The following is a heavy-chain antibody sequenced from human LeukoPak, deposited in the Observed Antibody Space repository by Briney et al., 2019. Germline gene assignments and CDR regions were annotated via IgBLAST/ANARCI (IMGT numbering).Heavy chain of an antibody. CDR1: GYTFTSYD. D-gene: IGHD3-3*01. V-gene: IGHV1-8*01. CDR2: MNPNSGNT. Sequence: ASVKVSCKASGYTFTSYDINWVRQATGQGLEWMGWMNPNSGNTGYAQKFQGRVTMTRNTSISTAYMELSSLRSEDTAVYYCARGYDFWSGYTFPYYFDYWGQGTLVTVSS. J-gene: IGHJ4*02. CDR3: ARGYDFWSGYTFPYYFDY.